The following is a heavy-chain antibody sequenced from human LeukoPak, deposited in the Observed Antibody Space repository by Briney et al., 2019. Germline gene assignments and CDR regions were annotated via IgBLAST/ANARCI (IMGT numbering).Heavy chain of an antibody. V-gene: IGHV1-8*01. D-gene: IGHD3-10*01. CDR1: GYTFTSYD. CDR3: ASVTMGRGVSYMDV. Sequence: ASVKISCKASGYTFTSYDINWMRQATGQGLEWMGWMNPNSGNTGHAQKFQGRVTITRNTSTSTAYMELNSLRSEDTAVYYCASVTMGRGVSYMDVWGKGTTVTVSS. J-gene: IGHJ6*03. CDR2: MNPNSGNT.